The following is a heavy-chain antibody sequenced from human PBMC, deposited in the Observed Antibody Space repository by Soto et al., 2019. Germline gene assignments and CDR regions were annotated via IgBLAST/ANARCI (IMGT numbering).Heavy chain of an antibody. CDR3: ARMNVDSYQFYYAMDV. J-gene: IGHJ6*02. V-gene: IGHV2-26*01. Sequence: SGPTLVNPTDTLTLTCTVSGFSLTTGKMGVSWIRQPPGKALEWLAHIFSDNERSYSTSLQGRLTISKDTSGSQVVLSMTNVDPVDTATYYCARMNVDSYQFYYAMDVWGQGT. D-gene: IGHD4-17*01. CDR2: IFSDNER. CDR1: GFSLTTGKMG.